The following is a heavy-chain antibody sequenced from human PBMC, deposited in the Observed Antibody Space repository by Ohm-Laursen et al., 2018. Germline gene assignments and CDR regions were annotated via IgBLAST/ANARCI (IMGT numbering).Heavy chain of an antibody. CDR2: IYYSGST. J-gene: IGHJ6*02. CDR3: AREQTPGSYYYGMDV. CDR1: GGSISSGGYY. Sequence: SQTLSLTYTVSGGSISSGGYYWSWIRQHPGKGLEWIGYIYYSGSTYYNPSLKSLVTISVDTSKNQFSLKLSSVTAADTAVYYCAREQTPGSYYYGMDVWGQGTTVTVSS. V-gene: IGHV4-31*01. D-gene: IGHD3-10*01.